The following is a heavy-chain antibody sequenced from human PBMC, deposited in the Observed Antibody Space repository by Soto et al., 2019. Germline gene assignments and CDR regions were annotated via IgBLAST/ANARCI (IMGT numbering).Heavy chain of an antibody. CDR1: GYIFTDYY. CDR3: ATDSTYYYDSTANWFDP. J-gene: IGHJ5*02. D-gene: IGHD3-22*01. CDR2: FDPEDGET. Sequence: ASVKVSCKASGYIFTDYYMHWVRQAPGQELEWMGGFDPEDGETIYAQKFQGRVTMTEDTSTDTAYMELSSLRSEDTAVYYCATDSTYYYDSTANWFDPWGQGTLVTVSS. V-gene: IGHV1-24*01.